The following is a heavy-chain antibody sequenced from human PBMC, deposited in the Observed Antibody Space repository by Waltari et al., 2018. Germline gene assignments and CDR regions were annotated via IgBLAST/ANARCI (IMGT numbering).Heavy chain of an antibody. V-gene: IGHV3-30-3*01. J-gene: IGHJ6*03. CDR1: GFTFSSYA. Sequence: QVQLVESGGGVVQPGRSLRLSCAASGFTFSSYAMHWVRQAPGKGLAWVAVISYDGSNKYYADSVKGRFTISRDNSKNTLYLQMNSLRAEDTAVYYCARAYDPGTAMTSYYYYYYMDVWGKGTTVTVSS. D-gene: IGHD5-18*01. CDR2: ISYDGSNK. CDR3: ARAYDPGTAMTSYYYYYYMDV.